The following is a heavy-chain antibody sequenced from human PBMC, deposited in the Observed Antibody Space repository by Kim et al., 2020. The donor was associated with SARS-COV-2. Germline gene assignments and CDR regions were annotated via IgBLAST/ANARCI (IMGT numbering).Heavy chain of an antibody. CDR3: ARDTTSGSYSYYGMDV. D-gene: IGHD3-16*02. J-gene: IGHJ6*01. CDR2: ISNRGSFT. Sequence: GGSLRLSCAASGFSISDYYMSWIRQAPGKGLEWLSYISNRGSFTNYADSVKGRFTISRDNAKNSLYLQMNSLSAEDTAVYYCARDTTSGSYSYYGMDVWG. CDR1: GFSISDYY. V-gene: IGHV3-11*05.